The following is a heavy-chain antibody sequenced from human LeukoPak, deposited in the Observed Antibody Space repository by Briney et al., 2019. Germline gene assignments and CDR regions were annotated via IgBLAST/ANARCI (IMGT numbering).Heavy chain of an antibody. J-gene: IGHJ4*02. Sequence: GGSLRLSCAASGFTFSSYWMSWVRQAPGKGLEWVANIKQDGSEKYYVDSVKGRFTISRDNAKNSLYLQMNSMRAEDTALYYCASLMLEYYFDYWGQGTLVTVSS. D-gene: IGHD3-10*02. V-gene: IGHV3-7*05. CDR2: IKQDGSEK. CDR3: ASLMLEYYFDY. CDR1: GFTFSSYW.